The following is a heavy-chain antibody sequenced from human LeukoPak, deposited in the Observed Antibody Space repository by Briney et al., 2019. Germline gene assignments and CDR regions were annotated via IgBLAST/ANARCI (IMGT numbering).Heavy chain of an antibody. J-gene: IGHJ4*02. Sequence: HPGGSLRLSCAASGFTFSSYAMSWVRQAPGKGLEWVSAISGSGGSTYYADSVKGRFTISRDNSKNTLYLQMNSLRAEDTAVYYCANLPVLRLGELSPPDYWGQGTLVTVSS. CDR3: ANLPVLRLGELSPPDY. CDR1: GFTFSSYA. V-gene: IGHV3-23*01. CDR2: ISGSGGST. D-gene: IGHD3-16*02.